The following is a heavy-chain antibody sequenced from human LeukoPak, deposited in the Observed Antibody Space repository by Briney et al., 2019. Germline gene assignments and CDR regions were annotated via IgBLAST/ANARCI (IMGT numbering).Heavy chain of an antibody. Sequence: PGGSLRLSCVASGFTFSSYWMTWVRQAPGKGLEWVANIKTDGSQIYYVDSVKGRFTISRDNAKNSLYLQMNSLRAEDTAVYYCARDFGQWQLNGGYYFDYWGQGTLVTVSS. CDR1: GFTFSSYW. J-gene: IGHJ4*02. V-gene: IGHV3-7*01. D-gene: IGHD1-26*01. CDR3: ARDFGQWQLNGGYYFDY. CDR2: IKTDGSQI.